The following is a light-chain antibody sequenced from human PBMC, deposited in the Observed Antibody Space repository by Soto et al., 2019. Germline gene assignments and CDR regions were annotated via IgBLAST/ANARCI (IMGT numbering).Light chain of an antibody. J-gene: IGKJ4*01. CDR1: ESVTSN. CDR3: QQRSKWPLT. V-gene: IGKV3-11*01. CDR2: GVS. Sequence: EIVLTQSSATLSLSPGERATLCCRASESVTSNALAWYQQKPGQAPRLLTYGVSSRATGIPDRFSGSGSGTDFTLTISSLEPEAFAVYYCQQRSKWPLTFGGGTKVDIK.